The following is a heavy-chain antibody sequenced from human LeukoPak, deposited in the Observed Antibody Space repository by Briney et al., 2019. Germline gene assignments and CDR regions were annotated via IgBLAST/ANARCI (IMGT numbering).Heavy chain of an antibody. Sequence: GGSLRLSCAASGFTFSSYWMSWVRQAPGKGLEWVANIKQDGSEKYYVDSVKGRFTISRDNAKNSLYLQMNSLRAEDTAVYYCARDLLRYFDWFDYRGQGTLVTVSS. CDR1: GFTFSSYW. CDR2: IKQDGSEK. CDR3: ARDLLRYFDWFDY. D-gene: IGHD3-9*01. V-gene: IGHV3-7*01. J-gene: IGHJ5*01.